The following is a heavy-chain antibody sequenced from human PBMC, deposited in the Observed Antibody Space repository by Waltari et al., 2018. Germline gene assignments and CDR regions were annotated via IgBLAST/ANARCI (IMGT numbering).Heavy chain of an antibody. Sequence: QVQLQQWGAGLLKPSETLSLTCAVLGGSFSGYYWRWVRQPPGKGLEGSGEINHSGSTNYNPSLKSRVTISVDTSKNQFSLKLSSVTAADTAVYYCARGGLRWSSSWYYFDYWGQGTLVTVSS. J-gene: IGHJ4*02. CDR1: GGSFSGYY. V-gene: IGHV4-34*01. D-gene: IGHD6-13*01. CDR2: INHSGST. CDR3: ARGGLRWSSSWYYFDY.